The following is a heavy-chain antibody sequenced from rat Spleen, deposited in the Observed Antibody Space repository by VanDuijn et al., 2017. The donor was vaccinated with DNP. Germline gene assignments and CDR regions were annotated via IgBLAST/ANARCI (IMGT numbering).Heavy chain of an antibody. J-gene: IGHJ3*01. D-gene: IGHD1-2*01. V-gene: IGHV2S12*01. CDR2: ISSGGDT. CDR1: GFSLTSYG. Sequence: QVQLKESGPGLVQPSQTLSLTCTVSGFSLTSYGVSWVRQPPGKGLEWISSISSGGDTFYIPSLKSRLSISRDTSKSQVFLKMNSLQTEDTATYYCARSPETSYIYFPWAYWGQGTLVIVSS. CDR3: ARSPETSYIYFPWAY.